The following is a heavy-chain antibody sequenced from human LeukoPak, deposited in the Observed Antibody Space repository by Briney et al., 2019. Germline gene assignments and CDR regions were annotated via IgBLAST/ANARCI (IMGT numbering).Heavy chain of an antibody. V-gene: IGHV4-34*01. CDR1: GGSFSGYY. J-gene: IGHJ5*02. CDR3: ARGRPYSNYGSRNKWFDP. CDR2: INHSGNT. Sequence: KPSETLSLTCAVYGGSFSGYYWSWIRQPPGKGLEWIGDINHSGNTNYNPSLKSRVTISLDTSKNQFSLKLTSVTAADTAVYYCARGRPYSNYGSRNKWFDPWGQGTLVTVSS. D-gene: IGHD4-11*01.